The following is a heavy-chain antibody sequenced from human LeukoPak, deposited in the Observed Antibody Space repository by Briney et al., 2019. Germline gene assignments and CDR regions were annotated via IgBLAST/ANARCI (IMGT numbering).Heavy chain of an antibody. J-gene: IGHJ6*02. CDR3: ARDQGSGGTMVRGVDYYYYGMDV. CDR2: IIPIFGTA. D-gene: IGHD3-10*01. CDR1: GGTFISYA. Sequence: SVKVSCKASGGTFISYAISWVRQAPGQGLEWMGGIIPIFGTANYAQKFQGRVTITADESTSTAYMELSSLRSEDTAVYYCARDQGSGGTMVRGVDYYYYGMDVWGQGTTVTVSS. V-gene: IGHV1-69*01.